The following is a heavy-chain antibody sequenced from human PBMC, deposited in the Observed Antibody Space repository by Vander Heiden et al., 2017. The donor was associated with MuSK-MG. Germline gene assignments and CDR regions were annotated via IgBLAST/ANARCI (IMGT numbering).Heavy chain of an antibody. CDR2: IYYSGST. Sequence: QVQLQESAPGLVKPSETLSLPCPVSGGSISSYYWSWIRQPPGKGLEWIGYIYYSGSTNYNPSLKSRVTISVDTSKNQFSLKLSSVTAADTAVYYCARNLFISGAYSYGPYYYYYMDVWGKGTTVTVYS. J-gene: IGHJ6*03. CDR3: ARNLFISGAYSYGPYYYYYMDV. D-gene: IGHD5-18*01. V-gene: IGHV4-59*01. CDR1: GGSISSYY.